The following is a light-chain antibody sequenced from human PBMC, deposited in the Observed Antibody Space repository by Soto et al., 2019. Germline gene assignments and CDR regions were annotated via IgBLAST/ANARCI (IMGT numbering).Light chain of an antibody. V-gene: IGKV3-20*01. J-gene: IGKJ1*01. CDR1: QSVSSSY. CDR2: GAS. CDR3: QQHGTSPPTWT. Sequence: IVLTQSPGTLSLSPGDRATLFCRASQSVSSSYLAWYQQKPGQAPRLLIYGASSRATGIPDRFSGSGSGTDFTLTISRLEPEDVAVYYCQQHGTSPPTWTFGQGTTVEIK.